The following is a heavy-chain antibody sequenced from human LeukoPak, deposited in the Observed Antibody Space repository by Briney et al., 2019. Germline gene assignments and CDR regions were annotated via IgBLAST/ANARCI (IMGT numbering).Heavy chain of an antibody. Sequence: PGRSLRLSCAAPGFTFTSYGMHWVRQVPGKGLEWVAIISYDGSVKYYADSVKGRFTISRDSFNDTLYLQMNSLRPDDSAVYYCARDRSGSYSRDYWGQGTLVTVSS. D-gene: IGHD1-26*01. V-gene: IGHV3-30*03. J-gene: IGHJ4*02. CDR3: ARDRSGSYSRDY. CDR1: GFTFTSYG. CDR2: ISYDGSVK.